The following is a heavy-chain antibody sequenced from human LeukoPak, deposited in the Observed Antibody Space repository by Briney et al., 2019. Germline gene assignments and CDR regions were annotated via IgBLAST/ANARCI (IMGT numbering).Heavy chain of an antibody. J-gene: IGHJ1*01. Sequence: GGSLRLSCTGSGFSFTNYAMHWVRQAPGEGLEWVAVISYDESKIYYADSVKGRFTISRDLPTNTLYLQMNSLTTEDTAMYFCARRPVAAEYFQHWGQGTLVTVSS. V-gene: IGHV3-30*03. D-gene: IGHD6-25*01. CDR3: ARRPVAAEYFQH. CDR1: GFSFTNYA. CDR2: ISYDESKI.